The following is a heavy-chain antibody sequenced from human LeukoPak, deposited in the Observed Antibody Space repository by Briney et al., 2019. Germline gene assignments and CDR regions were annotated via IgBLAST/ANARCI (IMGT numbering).Heavy chain of an antibody. CDR2: IKQDGSEK. J-gene: IGHJ4*02. Sequence: GGSLRLSCAASGFTFSSYWMSWVRQAPGKGLEWVANIKQDGSEKYYVDSVKGRFTISRDNAKNSLYLQMNSLRAEDTAVYYCATFTSPLRWASDYWGQGTLVTVSS. D-gene: IGHD4-23*01. CDR1: GFTFSSYW. CDR3: ATFTSPLRWASDY. V-gene: IGHV3-7*01.